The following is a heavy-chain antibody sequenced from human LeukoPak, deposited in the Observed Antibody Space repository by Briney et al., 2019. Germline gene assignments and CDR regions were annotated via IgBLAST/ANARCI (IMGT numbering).Heavy chain of an antibody. J-gene: IGHJ4*02. V-gene: IGHV4-59*01. D-gene: IGHD3-22*01. CDR2: IYYSGST. CDR1: GGSISSYY. Sequence: SETLSLTCTVSGGSISSYYWSWIRQPPGKGLEWIGYIYYSGSTNYNPSLKSRVTISVDTSKNQFSLKLSSVTAADTAVYYCARGCLDYDRSGYYLYYFDYWGQGTLVTVSS. CDR3: ARGCLDYDRSGYYLYYFDY.